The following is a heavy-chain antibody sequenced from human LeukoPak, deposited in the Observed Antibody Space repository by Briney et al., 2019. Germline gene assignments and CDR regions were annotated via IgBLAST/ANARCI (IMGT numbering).Heavy chain of an antibody. CDR1: GGSISSDY. V-gene: IGHV4-59*01. Sequence: PSETLSLTCTVSGGSISSDYWQWIRQPPGKGLEWIGYIYNSGSNNYNPSLKSRVTISVDTSKNQFSLKLSSVTAADTAVYYCARVADYYDSSGPPWFDPWGQGTLVTVSS. CDR2: IYNSGSN. D-gene: IGHD3-22*01. CDR3: ARVADYYDSSGPPWFDP. J-gene: IGHJ5*02.